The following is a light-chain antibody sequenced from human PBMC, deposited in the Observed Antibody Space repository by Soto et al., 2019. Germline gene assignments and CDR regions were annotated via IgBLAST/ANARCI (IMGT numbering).Light chain of an antibody. J-gene: IGLJ2*01. CDR3: CSYGGLRPS. V-gene: IGLV2-23*01. CDR1: SSDLGSGDL. Sequence: QSALTQAASVSGSAGQSITISCTGTSSDLGSGDLVSWYQQHPGKAPKLVIYEATMRPSGVSHRFSGSKSGNTASLTISGLQTEDEADYYCCSYGGLRPSFGGGTKVTVL. CDR2: EAT.